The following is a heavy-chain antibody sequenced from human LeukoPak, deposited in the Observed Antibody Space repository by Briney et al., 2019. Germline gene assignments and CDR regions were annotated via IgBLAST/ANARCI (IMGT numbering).Heavy chain of an antibody. CDR2: TYTTGST. CDR3: ARAEWAFDY. V-gene: IGHV4-61*02. CDR1: GGSLSSGSYC. D-gene: IGHD2-8*01. Sequence: SQTLSLTCTLSGGSLSSGSYCWSWLRHPAGKGLEWIGRTYTTGSTNYNPSLKSRVTVSVDTTKNQFSLQLTSVTAADTAVYYCARAEWAFDYWGQGTLVTVSS. J-gene: IGHJ4*02.